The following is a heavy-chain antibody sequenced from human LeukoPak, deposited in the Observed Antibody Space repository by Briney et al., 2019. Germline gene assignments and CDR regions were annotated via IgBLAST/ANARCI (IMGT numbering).Heavy chain of an antibody. D-gene: IGHD3-3*01. CDR2: ISSSSSYI. V-gene: IGHV3-21*01. CDR3: ARRLRYDFWSPNYYFDY. Sequence: KTGGSLRLSCAASGFTFSSYSMNWVRQAPGKGLEWVSSISSSSSYIYYADSVKGRCTISRDNAKNSLYLQMNSLRAEDTAVYYCARRLRYDFWSPNYYFDYWGQGTLVTVSS. CDR1: GFTFSSYS. J-gene: IGHJ4*02.